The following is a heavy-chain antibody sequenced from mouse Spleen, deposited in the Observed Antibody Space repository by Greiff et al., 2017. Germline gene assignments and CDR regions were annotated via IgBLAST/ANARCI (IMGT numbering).Heavy chain of an antibody. CDR3: ARDPLGSFDY. D-gene: IGHD6-1*01. V-gene: IGHV5-16*01. CDR2: INYDGSST. CDR1: GFTFSDYY. J-gene: IGHJ2*01. Sequence: EVMLVESEGGLVQPGSSMKLSCTASGFTFSDYYMAWVRQVPEKGLEWVANINYDGSSTYYLDSLKSRFIISRDNAKNILYLQMSSLKSEDTATYYCARDPLGSFDYWGQGTTLTVSS.